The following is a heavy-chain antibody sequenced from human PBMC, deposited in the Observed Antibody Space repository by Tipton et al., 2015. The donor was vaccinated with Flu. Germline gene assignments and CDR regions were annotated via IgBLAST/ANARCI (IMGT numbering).Heavy chain of an antibody. J-gene: IGHJ6*03. CDR2: ITSSSDSI. CDR1: GFTFGSYS. V-gene: IGHV3-48*04. CDR3: ARASWNFYDSSGYYYMDV. D-gene: IGHD3-22*01. Sequence: SLRLSCAASGFTFGSYSMNWVRQTPGKGLEWVSYITSSSDSIYYADSVKGRFTISRDNVKNSLYLQMNSLRAADTAVYYCARASWNFYDSSGYYYMDVWGKGTTVTVSS.